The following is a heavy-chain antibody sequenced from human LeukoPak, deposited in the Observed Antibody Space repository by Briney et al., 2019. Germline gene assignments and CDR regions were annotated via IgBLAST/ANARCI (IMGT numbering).Heavy chain of an antibody. D-gene: IGHD3-16*02. CDR3: ASTEGTSTYSAWGSYRLDY. V-gene: IGHV3-23*01. J-gene: IGHJ4*02. CDR1: GVTFSNSA. Sequence: GGSLRLSCAASGVTFSNSAMSWVRQAPGKGLEWVSAMTGSGYTTYYPDSVKGRCTISRDNSKSTLYLQMNSLRAEDTAVYYCASTEGTSTYSAWGSYRLDYWGQGTLVTVSS. CDR2: MTGSGYTT.